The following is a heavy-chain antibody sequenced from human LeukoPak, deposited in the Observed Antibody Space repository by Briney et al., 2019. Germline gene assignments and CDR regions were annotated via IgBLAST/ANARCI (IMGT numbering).Heavy chain of an antibody. V-gene: IGHV4-59*01. D-gene: IGHD6-13*01. CDR1: GGSLSSYY. CDR3: ARALMVKQQLVRWFAP. CDR2: IYYSGST. Sequence: SETLSLTCTVSGGSLSSYYWSWIRQPPGKGLEWIGYIYYSGSTNYNPSLKSGGTISVDTSKNQFSLKLSSVTAADPAVYYCARALMVKQQLVRWFAPWGQGTLVTVSS. J-gene: IGHJ5*02.